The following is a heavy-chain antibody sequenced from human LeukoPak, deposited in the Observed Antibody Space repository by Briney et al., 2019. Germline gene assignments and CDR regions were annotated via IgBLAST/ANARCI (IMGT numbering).Heavy chain of an antibody. V-gene: IGHV4-39*01. D-gene: IGHD2/OR15-2a*01. J-gene: IGHJ5*02. CDR1: GRSISSSSYY. Sequence: SETLSLSCTVSGRSISSSSYYWGWIRQPPAKGLEWIGSNDYGVTSYYNPSLKSPVTISVETSKNQFSLKLSSVTAADTAVYYCAAFLILNWFDPWGQGTLVTVSS. CDR2: NDYGVTS. CDR3: AAFLILNWFDP.